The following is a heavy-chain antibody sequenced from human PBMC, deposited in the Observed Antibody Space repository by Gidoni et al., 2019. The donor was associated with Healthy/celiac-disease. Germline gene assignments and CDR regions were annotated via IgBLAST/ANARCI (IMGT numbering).Heavy chain of an antibody. CDR2: IWYDGSNK. V-gene: IGHV3-33*01. Sequence: QVQLVASGGGVVQPGRSLRLSCAASGFTFSSYGMHWVRQAPGKGLGWVAVIWYDGSNKYYADSGKGRFTISRDNSKNTLYLQMNSLRAEDTAVYYCAREVEYSSSSGAFDYWGQGTLVTVSS. CDR3: AREVEYSSSSGAFDY. J-gene: IGHJ4*02. D-gene: IGHD6-6*01. CDR1: GFTFSSYG.